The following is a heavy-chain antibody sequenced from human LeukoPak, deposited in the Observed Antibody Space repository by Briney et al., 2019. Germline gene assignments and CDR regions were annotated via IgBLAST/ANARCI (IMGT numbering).Heavy chain of an antibody. CDR1: GGSISSYY. CDR2: IYYSGST. V-gene: IGHV4-59*01. Sequence: SETLSLTCTVSGGSISSYYWSWIRQPPGKGLEWIGYIYYSGSTNYNPSLKSRVTISVDTSKNQFSLKLSSVTAADTAVYYCARVRRPTYSYDSSGYPPYYYYMDVWGKGTTVTISS. CDR3: ARVRRPTYSYDSSGYPPYYYYMDV. D-gene: IGHD3-22*01. J-gene: IGHJ6*03.